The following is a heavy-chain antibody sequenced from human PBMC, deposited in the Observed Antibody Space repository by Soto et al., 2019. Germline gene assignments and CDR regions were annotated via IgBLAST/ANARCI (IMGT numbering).Heavy chain of an antibody. D-gene: IGHD4-17*01. Sequence: SETLSLTCTVSGVSVNSGSFYWAWIRQPPGKGLEWIGFGSYSGTTNYKPSLKSRATISVDTSRSQISLKVTSLTAADTAVYYCARGATVTQYDYWGQGTLVTVSS. J-gene: IGHJ4*02. CDR1: GVSVNSGSFY. CDR2: GSYSGTT. V-gene: IGHV4-61*01. CDR3: ARGATVTQYDY.